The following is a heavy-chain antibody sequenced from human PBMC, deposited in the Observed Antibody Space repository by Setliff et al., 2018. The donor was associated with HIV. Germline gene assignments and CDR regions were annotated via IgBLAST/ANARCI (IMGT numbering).Heavy chain of an antibody. Sequence: RASVKVSCKASGGTFSSYAISWVRQAPGQGLEWMGWINTGNGNTKYSQKFQDRVTITRDTSANTGYMELSGLRSEDTAVYYCARDRVPKRGYTYREPDFDSWGQGTLVTVSS. CDR2: INTGNGNT. D-gene: IGHD5-12*01. J-gene: IGHJ5*01. V-gene: IGHV1-3*04. CDR1: GGTFSSYA. CDR3: ARDRVPKRGYTYREPDFDS.